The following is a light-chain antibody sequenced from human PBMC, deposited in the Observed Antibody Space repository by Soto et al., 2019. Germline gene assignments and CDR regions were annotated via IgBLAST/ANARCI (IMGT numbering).Light chain of an antibody. CDR2: DAS. CDR1: QSVDND. CDR3: QQYNNWPLT. J-gene: IGKJ4*01. Sequence: EIALTHSPGTLSLSPGDRATHSCRASQSVDNDLAWYQQKPGQPPRLLIYDASTRATGIPARFSGSQSGTEFTLTISSLLSEDFAVYFCQQYNNWPLTFGGGTKVDIK. V-gene: IGKV3D-15*01.